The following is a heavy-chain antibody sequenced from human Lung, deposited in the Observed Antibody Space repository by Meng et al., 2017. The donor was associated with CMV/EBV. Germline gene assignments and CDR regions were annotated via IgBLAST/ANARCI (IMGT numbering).Heavy chain of an antibody. J-gene: IGHJ6*02. CDR1: GGTFSSYA. CDR3: ARENSSGWYDYYGMDV. D-gene: IGHD6-19*01. CDR2: IIPIFGTA. V-gene: IGHV1-69*05. Sequence: SXXVSXKASGGTFSSYAISWVRQAPGQGLEWMGGIIPIFGTANYAQKFQGRVTITTDESTSTAYMELSSLRSEDTAVYYCARENSSGWYDYYGMDVWGQGTXVTVSS.